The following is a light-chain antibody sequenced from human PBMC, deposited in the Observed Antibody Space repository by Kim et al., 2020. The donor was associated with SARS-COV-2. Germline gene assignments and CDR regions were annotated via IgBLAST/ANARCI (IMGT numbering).Light chain of an antibody. Sequence: LSLSPGERAPLSCRASQTVSSSYLAWYHQKPGQPPRLLIYGTSTRATGIPDRFSGSGSGTDFTLTISRLEPEDFAVYYCQQYGSSFGGGTKVDIK. J-gene: IGKJ4*01. V-gene: IGKV3-20*01. CDR2: GTS. CDR3: QQYGSS. CDR1: QTVSSSY.